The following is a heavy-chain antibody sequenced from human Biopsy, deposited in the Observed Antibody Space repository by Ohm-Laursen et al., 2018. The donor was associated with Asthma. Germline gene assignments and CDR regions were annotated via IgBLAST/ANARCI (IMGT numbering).Heavy chain of an antibody. CDR3: AKEVFPGWELRRGPDY. J-gene: IGHJ4*02. CDR1: GFSFSNYG. V-gene: IGHV3-30*18. Sequence: SLRLSCAASGFSFSNYGMHWVRQAPGKGLDWAAVISFDGTNRNYTDSVKGRFTISRDNSRNTLHLEMNSLRAEDTAVYFCAKEVFPGWELRRGPDYWGQGTLVTASS. CDR2: ISFDGTNR. D-gene: IGHD1-26*01.